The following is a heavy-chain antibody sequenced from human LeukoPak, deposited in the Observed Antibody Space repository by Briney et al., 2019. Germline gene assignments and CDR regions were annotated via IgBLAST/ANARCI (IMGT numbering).Heavy chain of an antibody. J-gene: IGHJ4*02. D-gene: IGHD1-26*01. V-gene: IGHV4-30-2*01. CDR2: IYHSGST. CDR3: ARGAPVGATRYFDY. CDR1: GGSISSGGYS. Sequence: SETLSLTCAVSGGSISSGGYSWSWIRQPPGKDLEWIGYIYHSGSTYYNPSLKSRVTVSVDRSKNQFSLKLSSVTAADTAVYYCARGAPVGATRYFDYWGQGTLVTVSS.